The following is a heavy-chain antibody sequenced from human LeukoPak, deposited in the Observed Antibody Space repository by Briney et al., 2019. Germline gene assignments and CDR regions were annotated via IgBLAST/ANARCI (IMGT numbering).Heavy chain of an antibody. D-gene: IGHD1-26*01. CDR1: GGSISTYY. J-gene: IGHJ5*02. CDR3: ARDPSGSFFNWFDP. V-gene: IGHV4-59*13. Sequence: NASETLSLTCTVSGGSISTYYWSWIRQPPGKGLEWIGYVYYSGGTNYNPSLKSRVTMSVDTSKNQFSLKLRSVTVADTAVYYCARDPSGSFFNWFDPWGQGTLVTVSS. CDR2: VYYSGGT.